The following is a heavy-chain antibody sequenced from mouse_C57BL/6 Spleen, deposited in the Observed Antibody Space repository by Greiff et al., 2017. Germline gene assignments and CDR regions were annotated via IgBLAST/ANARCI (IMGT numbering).Heavy chain of an antibody. CDR3: TTDYSTYGAWFAH. CDR2: IDPEDGDT. Sequence: EVQLQQSGAELVRPGASVKLSCTASGFNIKDYYMHWVKQRPEQGLEWIGRIDPEDGDTEYAPTFQGKATMTADTSSNTAYLQLSSLTSEDTADYCGTTDYSTYGAWFAHWGQGTLVTVSA. J-gene: IGHJ3*01. V-gene: IGHV14-1*01. CDR1: GFNIKDYY. D-gene: IGHD2-5*01.